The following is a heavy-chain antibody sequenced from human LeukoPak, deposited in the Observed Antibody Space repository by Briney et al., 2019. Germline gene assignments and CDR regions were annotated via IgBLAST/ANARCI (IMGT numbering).Heavy chain of an antibody. CDR1: GFTFSSFG. CDR2: ISSSSSYI. CDR3: ARGVLTFYDSSGYYYFDY. V-gene: IGHV3-21*01. Sequence: GGSLRLSCAASGFTFSSFGMHWVRQAPGRGLEWVSSISSSSSYIYYADSVKGRFTISRDNAKNSLYLQMNSLRAEDTAVYYCARGVLTFYDSSGYYYFDYWGQGTLVTVSS. J-gene: IGHJ4*02. D-gene: IGHD3-22*01.